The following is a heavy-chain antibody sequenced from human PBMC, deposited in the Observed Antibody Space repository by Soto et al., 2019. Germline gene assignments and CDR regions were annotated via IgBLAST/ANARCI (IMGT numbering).Heavy chain of an antibody. CDR2: IYYSGST. CDR3: ARLEIYYGSGSYRENDAFDI. CDR1: GGSISSSSYY. Sequence: SETLSLTCTVSGGSISSSSYYWGWIRQPPGKGLEWIGSIYYSGSTYYNPSLKSRVTISVDTSKNQFSLKLSSVTAADTAVYYCARLEIYYGSGSYRENDAFDIWGQGTMVTVSS. V-gene: IGHV4-39*01. J-gene: IGHJ3*02. D-gene: IGHD3-10*01.